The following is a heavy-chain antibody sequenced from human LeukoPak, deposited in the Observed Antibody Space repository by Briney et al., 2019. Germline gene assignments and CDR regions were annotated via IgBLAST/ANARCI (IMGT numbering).Heavy chain of an antibody. V-gene: IGHV3-66*02. D-gene: IGHD3/OR15-3a*01. CDR1: GFIVCYSY. CDR2: IYSGGST. CDR3: ASDSAGLDNISD. J-gene: IGHJ4*02. Sequence: PGGSLRLSCAASGFIVCYSYMSWVRQAPGQGLEWVSLIYSGGSTFYADSVRGRSTIASDNSKNTLYLLMNSLIVEDTGVYYCASDSAGLDNISDWGPRTLVSVSS.